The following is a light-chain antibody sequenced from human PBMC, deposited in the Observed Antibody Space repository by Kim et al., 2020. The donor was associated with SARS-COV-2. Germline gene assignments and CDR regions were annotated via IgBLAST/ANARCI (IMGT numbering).Light chain of an antibody. Sequence: DIQMTQSPSSLSASVGDRVTITCRASQDISRYLNWYQQKPGTAPKLLIYTASSLQSGVPSRFTGSGSGTDFTLTINSLQPEDFATYYCQQSHTAPLLTFGGGTKVDIK. CDR2: TAS. V-gene: IGKV1-39*01. CDR1: QDISRY. CDR3: QQSHTAPLLT. J-gene: IGKJ4*01.